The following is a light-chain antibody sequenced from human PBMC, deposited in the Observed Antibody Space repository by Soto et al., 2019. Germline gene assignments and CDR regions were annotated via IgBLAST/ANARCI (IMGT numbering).Light chain of an antibody. CDR2: EDN. J-gene: IGLJ2*01. CDR1: SGSIASNY. CDR3: QSYDSSTMV. Sequence: NFMLTQPHSVSESPGKTVTISCTGSSGSIASNYVQWYQQRPGSAPTTVIYEDNQRPSGVPDRFSGSIDSSSNSASLTISGLKTEDEDYYYCQSYDSSTMVFGGGTKLTVL. V-gene: IGLV6-57*02.